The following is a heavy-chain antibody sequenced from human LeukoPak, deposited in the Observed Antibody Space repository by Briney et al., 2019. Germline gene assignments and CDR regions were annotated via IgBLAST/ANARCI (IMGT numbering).Heavy chain of an antibody. CDR1: GGSISSSSYY. V-gene: IGHV4-39*07. D-gene: IGHD5-24*01. Sequence: LETLSLTCTVSGGSISSSSYYWGWIRQPPGKGLEWIGSIYYSGSTYYNPSLKSRVTISVDTSKNQFSLKLSSVTAADTAVYYCARDNRDGYNTWFDYWGQGTLVTVSS. CDR2: IYYSGST. J-gene: IGHJ4*02. CDR3: ARDNRDGYNTWFDY.